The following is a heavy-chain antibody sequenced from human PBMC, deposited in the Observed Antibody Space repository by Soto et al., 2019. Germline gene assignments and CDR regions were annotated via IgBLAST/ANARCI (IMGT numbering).Heavy chain of an antibody. D-gene: IGHD3-10*01. J-gene: IGHJ6*02. CDR1: GGTFSSYT. CDR2: INAGNANT. Sequence: ASVKVSCKASGGTFSSYTISWVRQAPGQGLEWMGWINAGNANTNYAQKLQGRVTMTIDTSTSTAYMELRSLRSDDTAVYYCARDGGVRGVIVLGGMDVWGQGTTVTVSS. CDR3: ARDGGVRGVIVLGGMDV. V-gene: IGHV1-18*01.